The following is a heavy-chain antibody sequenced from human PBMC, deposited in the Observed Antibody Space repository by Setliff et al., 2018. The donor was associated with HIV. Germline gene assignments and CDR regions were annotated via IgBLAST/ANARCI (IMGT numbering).Heavy chain of an antibody. CDR2: INANRGGT. J-gene: IGHJ4*02. V-gene: IGHV1-2*06. CDR1: GYTFTGYY. Sequence: GASVKVSCKASGYTFTGYYMHWVRQAPGQGLEWMGRINANRGGTSYAQKFQGRVTITADESTSTAYMELSSLRSEDTAVYYCAWGGMGIAAAGGEYYFDYWGQGTLVTVSS. D-gene: IGHD6-13*01. CDR3: AWGGMGIAAAGGEYYFDY.